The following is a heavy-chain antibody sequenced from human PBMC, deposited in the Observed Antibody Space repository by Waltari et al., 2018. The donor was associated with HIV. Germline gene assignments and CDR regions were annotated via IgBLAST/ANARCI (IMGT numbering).Heavy chain of an antibody. D-gene: IGHD1-1*01. CDR1: GGTFDIYT. CDR2: IIPFFGTT. J-gene: IGHJ6*02. Sequence: QVQLVKSGAEVKKPGSSVKVSCKVSGGTFDIYTIAWVRQAPGHGLEWMGGIIPFFGTTSYAQKFQGRVTITADKSTNTAYMELSRLKSEDTAVYYCGRRGVATLERGVVDVWGRGTTVTVSS. V-gene: IGHV1-69*06. CDR3: GRRGVATLERGVVDV.